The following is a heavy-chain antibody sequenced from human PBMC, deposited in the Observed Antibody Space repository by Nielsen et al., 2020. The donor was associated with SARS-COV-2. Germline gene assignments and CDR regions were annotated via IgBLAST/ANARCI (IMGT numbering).Heavy chain of an antibody. CDR2: INAGNGNT. CDR1: GYTFTSYA. CDR3: ARAGDIVATRNYYYGMDV. V-gene: IGHV1-3*01. Sequence: ASVKVSCKASGYTFTSYAMHWVRQAPGQRLEWMGWINAGNGNTKYSQKFQGRVTITRDTSASTAYMELSSLRSEDTAVYYCARAGDIVATRNYYYGMDVWGQGTTVTVSS. D-gene: IGHD5-12*01. J-gene: IGHJ6*02.